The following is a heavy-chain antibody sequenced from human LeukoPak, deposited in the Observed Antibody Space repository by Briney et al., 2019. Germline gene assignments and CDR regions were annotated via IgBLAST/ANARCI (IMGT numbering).Heavy chain of an antibody. Sequence: GGSLRLSCAASGFTFSSYSMNWVRQAPGKGLEWFSSISSSSYIYYADSVKGRFTISRDNAKNSLYLQMNSLRAEDTAVYYCARLCISSQPRRWFDPWGQGTLVTVSS. J-gene: IGHJ5*02. V-gene: IGHV3-21*01. CDR2: ISSSSYI. CDR1: GFTFSSYS. D-gene: IGHD1-14*01. CDR3: ARLCISSQPRRWFDP.